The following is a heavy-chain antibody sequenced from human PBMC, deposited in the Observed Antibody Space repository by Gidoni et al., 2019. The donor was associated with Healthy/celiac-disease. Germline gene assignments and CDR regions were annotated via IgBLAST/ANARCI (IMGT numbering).Heavy chain of an antibody. Sequence: ASGFTFSSYAMSWVRQAPGKGLEWVSAISGSGGSTYYADSVKGRFTISRDNSKNTLYLQMNSLRAEDTAVYYCGRFITMVRGALGEGFDYWGQGTLVTVSS. CDR3: GRFITMVRGALGEGFDY. V-gene: IGHV3-23*01. CDR1: GFTFSSYA. CDR2: ISGSGGST. J-gene: IGHJ4*02. D-gene: IGHD3-10*01.